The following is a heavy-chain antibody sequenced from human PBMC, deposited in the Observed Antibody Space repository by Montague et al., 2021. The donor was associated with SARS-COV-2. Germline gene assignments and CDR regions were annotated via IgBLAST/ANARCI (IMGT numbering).Heavy chain of an antibody. Sequence: SLRLSCAASGFIFSDSLMRWIRQPPGKGLEWVSYIYHDGSDTAYADSVKGRFTISRDNSKNTLHLQMNSLRAEDTAVYYCVRDWAYNLDVWGQGTTVTVSS. D-gene: IGHD1-1*01. CDR3: VRDWAYNLDV. J-gene: IGHJ6*02. V-gene: IGHV3-74*01. CDR1: GFIFSDSL. CDR2: IYHDGSDT.